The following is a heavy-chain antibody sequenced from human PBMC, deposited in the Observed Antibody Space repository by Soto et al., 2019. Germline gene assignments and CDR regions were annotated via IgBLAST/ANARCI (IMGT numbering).Heavy chain of an antibody. Sequence: ASVKVSCKASGYTFTSYGIIWVRQAPGQGLEWMGWIIAYNGNTNYAQKLQGRVTMTTDTSTSTAYLELRSLRSYDTALYYWAREGYCSSTSCYRRGSDAFDIWGQGTMVTVSS. CDR2: IIAYNGNT. D-gene: IGHD2-2*02. J-gene: IGHJ3*02. CDR3: AREGYCSSTSCYRRGSDAFDI. V-gene: IGHV1-18*01. CDR1: GYTFTSYG.